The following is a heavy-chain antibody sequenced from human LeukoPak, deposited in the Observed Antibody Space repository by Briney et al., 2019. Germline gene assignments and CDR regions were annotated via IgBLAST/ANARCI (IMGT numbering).Heavy chain of an antibody. V-gene: IGHV3-74*01. J-gene: IGHJ4*02. CDR3: ARDLRLWFGESPFDY. Sequence: PGGSLRLSCAASGFTFSSYWMHWVRQAPGKGLVWVSRINSDGSSTSYADSVKGRFTISGDNAKNTLYLQMNSLRAEDTAVYYCARDLRLWFGESPFDYWGQGTLVTVSS. CDR2: INSDGSST. CDR1: GFTFSSYW. D-gene: IGHD3-10*01.